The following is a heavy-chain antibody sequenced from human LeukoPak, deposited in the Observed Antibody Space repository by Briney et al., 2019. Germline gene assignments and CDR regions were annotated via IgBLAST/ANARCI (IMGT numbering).Heavy chain of an antibody. CDR1: GGSISSYY. CDR2: IYYSGST. Sequence: PSETLSLTCTVSGGSISSYYWSWIRQPPGKGLEWIGYIYYSGSTNYNPSLKSRVTISVDTSKNQFSLKLSSVTAADTAVYYCARETASMVRGVSRVDYWGQGTLVTVSS. J-gene: IGHJ4*02. CDR3: ARETASMVRGVSRVDY. D-gene: IGHD3-10*01. V-gene: IGHV4-59*01.